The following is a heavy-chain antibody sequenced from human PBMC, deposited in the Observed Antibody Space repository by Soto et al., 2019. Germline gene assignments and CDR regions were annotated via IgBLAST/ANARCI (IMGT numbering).Heavy chain of an antibody. J-gene: IGHJ5*02. CDR3: VIVSSNGGYGGDSWFDP. V-gene: IGHV3-9*01. D-gene: IGHD5-12*01. CDR1: GFTFDDYA. CDR2: ISWNSGSI. Sequence: EVQLVESGGGLVQPGRSLRLSCAASGFTFDDYAMHWVRQAPGKGLEWVSGISWNSGSIGYAVSVTVRFTMSRDNARHSQNQDMTRLGAEDRALYDCVIVSSNGGYGGDSWFDPLGQRAMVTVFS.